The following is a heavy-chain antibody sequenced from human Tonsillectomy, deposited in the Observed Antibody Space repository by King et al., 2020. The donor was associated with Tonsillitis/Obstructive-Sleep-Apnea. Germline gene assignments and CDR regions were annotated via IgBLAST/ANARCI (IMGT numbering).Heavy chain of an antibody. D-gene: IGHD3-16*02. V-gene: IGHV3-23*04. CDR1: GFTFSNFA. CDR3: RRGVRLGELSPPY. CDR2: IHNSERNT. J-gene: IGHJ4*02. Sequence: VQLVESGGGLVQPGGSLRLSCAASGFTFSNFAMTWVRQAPGKGLEWVSSIHNSERNTVYADSVKGRFTISRDNSKNTLYLQMNNLRDEDTAFYFCRRGVRLGELSPPYWGQGTPVTVSS.